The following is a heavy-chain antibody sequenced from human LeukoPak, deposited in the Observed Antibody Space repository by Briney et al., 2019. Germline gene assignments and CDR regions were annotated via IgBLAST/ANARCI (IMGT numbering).Heavy chain of an antibody. CDR1: GFTFSSYA. CDR2: IWYDGSNK. CDR3: ARDEERELRGDNWFDP. V-gene: IGHV3-33*08. J-gene: IGHJ5*02. D-gene: IGHD3-10*01. Sequence: PGGSLRLSCAASGFTFSSYAMHWVRQAPGKGLEWVAVIWYDGSNKYYADSVKGRFTISRDNSKNTLYLQMNSLRVEDTAVYYCARDEERELRGDNWFDPWGQGTLVTVSS.